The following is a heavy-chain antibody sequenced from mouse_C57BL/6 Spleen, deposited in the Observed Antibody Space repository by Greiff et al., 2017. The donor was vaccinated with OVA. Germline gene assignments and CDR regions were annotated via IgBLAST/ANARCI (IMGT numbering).Heavy chain of an antibody. CDR1: GFTFSSYG. CDR3: AREDEGYFDY. CDR2: ISSGGSYT. V-gene: IGHV5-6*01. Sequence: EVQLVESGGDLVKPGGSLKLSCAASGFTFSSYGMSWVRQTPDKRLEWVATISSGGSYTYYPDSVKGRFTISRDNAKNTLYLQMSSLKSEDTAMYYCAREDEGYFDYWGQGTTLTVSS. J-gene: IGHJ2*01.